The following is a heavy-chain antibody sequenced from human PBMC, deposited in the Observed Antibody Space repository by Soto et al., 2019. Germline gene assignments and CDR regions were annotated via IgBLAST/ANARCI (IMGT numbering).Heavy chain of an antibody. Sequence: TGGSLRLSCAASGFTFSSYSMNWVRQAPGKGLEWVSSISSSSSYIYYADSVKGRFTISRDNAKNSLYLQMNSLRAEDTAVYYCARDHYDFWSGYYGPFYYYYGMDVWGQGTTVTVSS. CDR2: ISSSSSYI. J-gene: IGHJ6*01. CDR1: GFTFSSYS. D-gene: IGHD3-3*01. V-gene: IGHV3-21*01. CDR3: ARDHYDFWSGYYGPFYYYYGMDV.